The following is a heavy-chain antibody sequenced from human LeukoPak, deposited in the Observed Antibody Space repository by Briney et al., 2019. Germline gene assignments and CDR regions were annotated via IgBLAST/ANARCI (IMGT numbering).Heavy chain of an antibody. D-gene: IGHD1-26*01. J-gene: IGHJ4*02. CDR3: ARGGPTSYWVYYFDY. CDR1: GGSISSNSYY. V-gene: IGHV4-61*02. CDR2: IYTSGST. Sequence: SETLSLTCAVSGGSISSNSYYWSWIRQPAGKGLEWIGRIYTSGSTNYNPSLKSRVTMSVDTSKHQFSLKLSSVTAADTAVYYCARGGPTSYWVYYFDYWGQGTLVTVSS.